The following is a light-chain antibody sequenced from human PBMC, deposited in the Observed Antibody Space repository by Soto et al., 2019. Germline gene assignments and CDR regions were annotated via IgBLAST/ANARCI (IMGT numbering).Light chain of an antibody. CDR1: SCDVGGYNY. CDR3: SSYTSSSAVV. CDR2: DVS. J-gene: IGLJ3*02. V-gene: IGLV2-14*01. Sequence: QSALTQPASVSGSPGQSITISCTGTSCDVGGYNYVSWYQQYPGKAPKLMIYDVSNRPSGVSNRFSGSKSGNTASLTISGLQAEDEADYYCSSYTSSSAVVFGGGTKVTVL.